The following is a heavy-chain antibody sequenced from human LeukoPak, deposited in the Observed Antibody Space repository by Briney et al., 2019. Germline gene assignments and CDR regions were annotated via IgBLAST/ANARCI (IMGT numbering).Heavy chain of an antibody. CDR2: TSHSDSP. D-gene: IGHD3-16*01. CDR1: GMSITSRHY. J-gene: IGHJ5*02. CDR3: ARDFGETSLPNWFDP. V-gene: IGHV4-38-2*02. Sequence: SETLSLTCSVFGMSITSRHYWGWIRQTPGKGLEWIGSTSHSDSPYYNPSLESRVTISLDTSRNLFSLKLTSVTAADTAVYFCARDFGETSLPNWFDPWGQGTLVIVSS.